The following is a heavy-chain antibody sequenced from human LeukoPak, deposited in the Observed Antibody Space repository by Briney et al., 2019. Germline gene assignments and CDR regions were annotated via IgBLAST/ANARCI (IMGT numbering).Heavy chain of an antibody. CDR3: ARVAATVTTNFYYYIDV. J-gene: IGHJ6*03. D-gene: IGHD4-17*01. V-gene: IGHV3-53*01. CDR1: GFSVSSNY. Sequence: GGSLRLSCAASGFSVSSNYMNWVRQAPGQGLEWVSVICSSGYTYYADSVKGRFTISRDNAKNTLYLQMNSLGAEDTALYYCARVAATVTTNFYYYIDVWGEGTTVTVSS. CDR2: ICSSGYT.